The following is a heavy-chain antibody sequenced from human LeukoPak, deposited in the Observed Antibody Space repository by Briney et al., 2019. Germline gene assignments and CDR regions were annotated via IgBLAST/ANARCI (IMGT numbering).Heavy chain of an antibody. Sequence: ASVKVSCKASGGTFSSYAISWVRQAPGQGLEWMGRIIPIFGTANYAQKFQGRVTITTDESTSTAYMELSSLRSEDTAVYYCARLVPGWSFYYYMDVWGKGTTVTVSS. CDR2: IIPIFGTA. J-gene: IGHJ6*03. CDR3: ARLVPGWSFYYYMDV. D-gene: IGHD6-6*01. V-gene: IGHV1-69*05. CDR1: GGTFSSYA.